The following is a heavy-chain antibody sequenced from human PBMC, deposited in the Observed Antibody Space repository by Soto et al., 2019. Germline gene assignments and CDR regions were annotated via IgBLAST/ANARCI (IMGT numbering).Heavy chain of an antibody. V-gene: IGHV4-39*01. Sequence: SETLSLTCTVSGGSISSSSYYWGWIRQPPGKGLEWIGSIYYSGSTYYNPSLKSRVTISVDTSKNQFSLKLSSVTAADTAVYYCARPRYSYGYFDYWGQGTLVTVSS. J-gene: IGHJ4*02. CDR3: ARPRYSYGYFDY. D-gene: IGHD5-18*01. CDR2: IYYSGST. CDR1: GGSISSSSYY.